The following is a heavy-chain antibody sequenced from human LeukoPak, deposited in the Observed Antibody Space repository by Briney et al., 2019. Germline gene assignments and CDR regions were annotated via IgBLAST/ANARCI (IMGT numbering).Heavy chain of an antibody. Sequence: GASVKVSCRVSGYSLTDLSMHWVRQAPGQGLEWMGGFDPDYGETFYAQKLQGRVTMTEDTSADTAYMELSSLRPDDTAVYYCARVKGFFFDYWGQGTLVTVSS. CDR1: GYSLTDLS. V-gene: IGHV1-24*01. J-gene: IGHJ4*02. CDR2: FDPDYGET. CDR3: ARVKGFFFDY. D-gene: IGHD3-3*01.